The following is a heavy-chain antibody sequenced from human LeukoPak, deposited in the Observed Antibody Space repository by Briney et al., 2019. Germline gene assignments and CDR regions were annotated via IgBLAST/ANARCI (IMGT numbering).Heavy chain of an antibody. CDR1: GFTFSDYY. J-gene: IGHJ4*02. CDR2: ISGSGNTV. V-gene: IGHV3-11*04. Sequence: GGSLRLXCAVSGFTFSDYYMSWIRQAPGKGLEWVSYISGSGNTVYYADSVRGRFTVSRDNAKNSLYLQMNSLRADDTAVFYCAGGSGSYRNDYWGQGTLVTVSS. D-gene: IGHD1-26*01. CDR3: AGGSGSYRNDY.